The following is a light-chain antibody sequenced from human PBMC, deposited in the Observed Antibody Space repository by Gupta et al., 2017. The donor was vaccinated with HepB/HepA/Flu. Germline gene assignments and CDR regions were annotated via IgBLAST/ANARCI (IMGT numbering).Light chain of an antibody. CDR3: GTWYGSLSGYV. CDR1: SSNIGNNY. Sequence: QSVFTQPPPVSTAPGPKVTISCSGSSSNIGNNYVSWYQQLPGTAPKVLLYENNNRPSVIPDRFSGSKSGTSATLGITGHQTGDEADYYCGTWYGSLSGYVFGTGTKVTVL. J-gene: IGLJ1*01. V-gene: IGLV1-51*02. CDR2: ENN.